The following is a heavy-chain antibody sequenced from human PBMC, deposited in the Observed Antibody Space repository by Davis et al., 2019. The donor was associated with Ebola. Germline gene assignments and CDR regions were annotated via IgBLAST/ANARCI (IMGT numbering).Heavy chain of an antibody. V-gene: IGHV1-69*13. D-gene: IGHD3-10*01. CDR2: IIPIFGTA. CDR3: VRGGRELLLVLDY. CDR1: GGTFSSYA. Sequence: SVKVSCKASGGTFSSYAISWVRQAPGQGLEWMGGIIPIFGTANYAQKFQGRVTITADESTSTAYMELSSLRSEDTAVYYCVRGGRELLLVLDYWGQGTLVTVSS. J-gene: IGHJ4*02.